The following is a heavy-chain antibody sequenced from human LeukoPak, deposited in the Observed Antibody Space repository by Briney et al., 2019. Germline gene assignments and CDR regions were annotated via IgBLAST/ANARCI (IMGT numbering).Heavy chain of an antibody. V-gene: IGHV4-34*01. CDR3: ARATDDEFYLYYGMDV. J-gene: IGHJ6*02. Sequence: SETLSLTCAVYGGSFSGFYWSWIRQPPGRGLEWIGEVSQSGSTNYNPSLKSRITMSVDTSKNQFSLQLRSMTAADTAVYFCARATDDEFYLYYGMDVWGQGTTVTVSS. CDR1: GGSFSGFY. D-gene: IGHD3-16*01. CDR2: VSQSGST.